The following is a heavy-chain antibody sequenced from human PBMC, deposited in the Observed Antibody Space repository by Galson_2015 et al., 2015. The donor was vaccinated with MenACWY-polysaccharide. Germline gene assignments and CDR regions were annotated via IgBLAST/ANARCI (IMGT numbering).Heavy chain of an antibody. D-gene: IGHD5-24*01. CDR1: GFTFSNYA. CDR3: AKDFHNYGMDV. CDR2: IGGSGGNT. V-gene: IGHV3-23*01. Sequence: SLRLSCAASGFTFSNYAMTWVRHAPGKGLEWVSRIGGSGGNTNYADSVKGRFTISRDNSKNTLYLQMNTLRAEDTAVYYCAKDFHNYGMDVWGLGATVTVSS. J-gene: IGHJ6*02.